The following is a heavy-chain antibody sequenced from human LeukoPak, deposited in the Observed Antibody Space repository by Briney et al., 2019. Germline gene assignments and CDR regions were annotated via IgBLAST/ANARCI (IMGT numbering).Heavy chain of an antibody. CDR1: GFTFSSYG. J-gene: IGHJ3*02. Sequence: GGSLTLSCAASGFTFSSYGMHWVRQAPGKGLEWVAVISYGGSNKYYADSVKGRFTISRDNSKNTLYLQMNSLRAEDTAVYYCAKDGARDYDYVGGSYRYTEAFDIWGQGTMVTVSS. V-gene: IGHV3-30*18. D-gene: IGHD3-16*02. CDR2: ISYGGSNK. CDR3: AKDGARDYDYVGGSYRYTEAFDI.